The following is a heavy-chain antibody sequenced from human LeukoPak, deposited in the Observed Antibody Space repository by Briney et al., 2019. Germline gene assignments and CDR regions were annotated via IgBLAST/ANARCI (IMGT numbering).Heavy chain of an antibody. Sequence: SETLSLTCTVSGGSISSYYWSWIRQPPGKGLEWIGYIYYSGSTNYNPSLKSRVTISVDTSKNQFSLKLSSVTAADTAVYYCARSYSSRWYGTDWGQGTLVTVSS. V-gene: IGHV4-59*08. D-gene: IGHD6-13*01. CDR1: GGSISSYY. CDR3: ARSYSSRWYGTD. J-gene: IGHJ4*02. CDR2: IYYSGST.